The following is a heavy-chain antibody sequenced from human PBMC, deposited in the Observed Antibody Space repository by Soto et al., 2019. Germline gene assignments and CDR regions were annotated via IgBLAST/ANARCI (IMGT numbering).Heavy chain of an antibody. CDR2: ISYDGSNK. V-gene: IGHV3-30*03. J-gene: IGHJ4*02. CDR1: GFTFSSYG. CDR3: VRSEATALDY. Sequence: GGSLRLSCAASGFTFSSYGMHWVRQAPGKGLEWVAVISYDGSNKYYADSVKGRVTISVDKSKNQFSLKLASVTAADTAVYYCVRSEATALDYWGQGILVTVSS.